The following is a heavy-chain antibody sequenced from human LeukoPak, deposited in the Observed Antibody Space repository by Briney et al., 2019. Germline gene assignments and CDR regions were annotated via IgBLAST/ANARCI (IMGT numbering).Heavy chain of an antibody. CDR1: GFTFSSYA. CDR2: ISYDGSNK. CDR3: AKFQLPITMVRGVITDLDY. D-gene: IGHD3-10*01. J-gene: IGHJ4*02. Sequence: GGSLRLSCAASGFTFSSYAMHWVRQAPGKGLEWVAVISYDGSNKYYADSVKGRFTISRDNSKNTLYLQMNSLRAVDTAVYYCAKFQLPITMVRGVITDLDYWGQGTLVTVSS. V-gene: IGHV3-30-3*01.